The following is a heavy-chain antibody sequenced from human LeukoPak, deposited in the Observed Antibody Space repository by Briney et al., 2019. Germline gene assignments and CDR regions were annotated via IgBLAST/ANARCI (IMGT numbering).Heavy chain of an antibody. CDR1: PFNFNTYW. V-gene: IGHV3-7*04. CDR2: IKQDGSDE. J-gene: IGHJ4*02. Sequence: GGSLRLSCAASPFNFNTYWMTWVRQAPGKGLEWLASIKQDGSDEHYVDSVKGRFTISRDNAKNSLYLQMNSLRAEDTAVYYCARGAGFKTDYWGQGILVTVSS. CDR3: ARGAGFKTDY.